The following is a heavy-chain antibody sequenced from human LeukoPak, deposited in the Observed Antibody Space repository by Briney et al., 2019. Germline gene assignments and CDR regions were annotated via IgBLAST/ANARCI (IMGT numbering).Heavy chain of an antibody. CDR3: ARSLRFLEWGPPYYYYYMDV. CDR2: IIPIFGTA. CDR1: GGTFSSYA. Sequence: GSSVKVSCKASGGTFSSYAISWVRQAPGQGLEWMGGIIPIFGTANYAQKFQGRVTITTDESTSTAYMELSSLRSEDTAVYYCARSLRFLEWGPPYYYYYMDVWGKGTTVTVSS. D-gene: IGHD3-3*01. J-gene: IGHJ6*03. V-gene: IGHV1-69*05.